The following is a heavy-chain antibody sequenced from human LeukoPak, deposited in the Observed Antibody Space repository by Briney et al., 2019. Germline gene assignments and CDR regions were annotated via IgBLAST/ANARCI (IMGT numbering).Heavy chain of an antibody. D-gene: IGHD3-22*01. CDR3: ASTPFFDYDSSGYLDY. CDR2: IIPIFGTA. J-gene: IGHJ4*02. V-gene: IGHV1-69*05. Sequence: SVKVSCKASGGTFSSYAISWVRQAPGQGLEWMGGIIPIFGTANYAQKLQGRVTMTTDTSTSTAYMELRSLRSDDTAVYYCASTPFFDYDSSGYLDYWGQGTLVTVSS. CDR1: GGTFSSYA.